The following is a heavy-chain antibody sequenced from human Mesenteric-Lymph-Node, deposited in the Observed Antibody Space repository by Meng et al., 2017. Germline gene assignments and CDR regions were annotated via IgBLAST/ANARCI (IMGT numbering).Heavy chain of an antibody. V-gene: IGHV3-30*04. Sequence: GGSLRLSCAASGFTFSSYAMHWVRQAPGKGLEWVAVISYDGSNKYYADSVKGRFTISRDNSKNTLYLQMNSLRAEDTAVYYCARVSCSSTSCYRRWYFDLWGRGTLVTVSS. CDR2: ISYDGSNK. J-gene: IGHJ2*01. D-gene: IGHD2-2*01. CDR1: GFTFSSYA. CDR3: ARVSCSSTSCYRRWYFDL.